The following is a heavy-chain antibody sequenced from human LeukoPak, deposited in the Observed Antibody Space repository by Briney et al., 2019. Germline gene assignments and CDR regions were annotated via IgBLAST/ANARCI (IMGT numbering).Heavy chain of an antibody. Sequence: GASVKVSCKASGGTCSSYAISWVRQAPGQGLEWMGGIIPIFGTANYAQKFQGRVTITADESTSTAYMELSSLRSEDTAMYYCARARDWAGYSYGFYYWGQGTLVTVSS. J-gene: IGHJ4*02. D-gene: IGHD5-18*01. CDR1: GGTCSSYA. V-gene: IGHV1-69*13. CDR3: ARARDWAGYSYGFYY. CDR2: IIPIFGTA.